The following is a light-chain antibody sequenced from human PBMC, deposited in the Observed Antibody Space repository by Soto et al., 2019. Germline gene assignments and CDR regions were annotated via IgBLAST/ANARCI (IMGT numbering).Light chain of an antibody. V-gene: IGKV3-20*01. Sequence: EIVLTQSPDTLSLSPGERATLSCRASQSVSSNYLAWYQQKPGQAPRLLIYGASNRATGIPDRFSGSGSGADYTLTISRLETEDVAVYYCKQYGFSPRTFGQGTKVEIK. CDR3: KQYGFSPRT. J-gene: IGKJ1*01. CDR1: QSVSSNY. CDR2: GAS.